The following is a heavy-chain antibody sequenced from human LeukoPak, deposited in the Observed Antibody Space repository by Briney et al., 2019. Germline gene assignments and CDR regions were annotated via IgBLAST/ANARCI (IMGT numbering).Heavy chain of an antibody. V-gene: IGHV4-34*01. D-gene: IGHD6-13*01. CDR1: GGSFSGYY. Sequence: PSETLSLTCAVYGGSFSGYYWSWIRQPPGKGLEWIGEINHSGSTNYNPSLKSRVTISVDTSKNQFSLKLSSVTAADTAVYYCARTSDSSSSPFDYWGQGTLVTVSS. CDR2: INHSGST. CDR3: ARTSDSSSSPFDY. J-gene: IGHJ4*02.